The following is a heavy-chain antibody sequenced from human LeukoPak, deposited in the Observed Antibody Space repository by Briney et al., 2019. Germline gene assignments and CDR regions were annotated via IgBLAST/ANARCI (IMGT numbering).Heavy chain of an antibody. CDR1: GFTFSSYD. V-gene: IGHV3-13*01. J-gene: IGHJ4*02. D-gene: IGHD1-26*01. CDR2: IGTTGDT. CDR3: ARVLGGSYSFDY. Sequence: GGSLRLSCAASGFTFSSYDMHWVRQATGKGLEWVSAIGTTGDTYYPGSVKGRFTISRENAKNSLYLQMNSLRAGDTAVYYCARVLGGSYSFDYWGQGTLVTVSS.